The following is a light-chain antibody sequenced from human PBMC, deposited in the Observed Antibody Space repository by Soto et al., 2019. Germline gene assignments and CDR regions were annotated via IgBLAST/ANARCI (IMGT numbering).Light chain of an antibody. J-gene: IGKJ1*01. Sequence: DIRMTQSPSSLSASVAHRVTITCRASQSISSYLNWYQQRPGKAPKLLIYAASSLQSGVPSRFSGSGSGTDFTLTISSLQPEDFATYYCQQSYSTPVTFGQGTKVDI. CDR2: AAS. V-gene: IGKV1-39*01. CDR3: QQSYSTPVT. CDR1: QSISSY.